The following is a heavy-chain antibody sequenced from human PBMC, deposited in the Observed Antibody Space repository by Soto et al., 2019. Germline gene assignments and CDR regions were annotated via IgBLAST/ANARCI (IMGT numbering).Heavy chain of an antibody. J-gene: IGHJ4*02. CDR1: GGSVSSGSHY. Sequence: SETLSLTCTVSGGSVSSGSHYWSWIRQPPGKGLEWIGYIHYSGSTNYNPSLKSRVIISVDTSKNQFSLKLSSVTAADTAMYYCARGYYGSGSGGYYFDYWGQGALVTVSS. D-gene: IGHD3-10*01. CDR3: ARGYYGSGSGGYYFDY. CDR2: IHYSGST. V-gene: IGHV4-61*01.